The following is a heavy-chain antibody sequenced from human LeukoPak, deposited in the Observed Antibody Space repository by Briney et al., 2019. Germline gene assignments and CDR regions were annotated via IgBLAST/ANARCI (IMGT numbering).Heavy chain of an antibody. CDR3: ARGAYGSGSSYNYCGMDV. CDR1: GYSFGTRW. V-gene: IGHV5-51*01. J-gene: IGHJ6*02. Sequence: GASLQISCKGSGYSFGTRWIGWVRQMPGKGLEWMGIIYPDDSDTIYSPSFEGQVTISADKSISTAYLQWSSLKASDTAMYYCARGAYGSGSSYNYCGMDVWGQGTTVTVSS. D-gene: IGHD3-10*01. CDR2: IYPDDSDT.